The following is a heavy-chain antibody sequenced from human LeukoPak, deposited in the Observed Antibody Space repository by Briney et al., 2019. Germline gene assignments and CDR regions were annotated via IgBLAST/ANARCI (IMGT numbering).Heavy chain of an antibody. CDR2: IIPIFGTA. CDR1: GGTFSSYA. J-gene: IGHJ5*02. CDR3: AARYCSSTSCYPEYNWFDP. Sequence: SVKVSCKASGGTFSSYAISWVRQAPGQGLEWMGGIIPIFGTANYAQKFQGGVTITADESTSTAYMELSSLRSEDTAVYYCAARYCSSTSCYPEYNWFDPWGQGTLVTVSS. V-gene: IGHV1-69*01. D-gene: IGHD2-2*01.